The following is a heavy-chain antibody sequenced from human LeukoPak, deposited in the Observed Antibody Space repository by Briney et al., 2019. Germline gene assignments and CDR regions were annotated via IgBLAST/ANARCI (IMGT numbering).Heavy chain of an antibody. CDR3: ATRVATIFAFDI. CDR1: GYTLTELS. Sequence: ASVKVSCKVSGYTLTELSIHWVRQAPGKGLEWMGGFDPEDGETIYAQKFQGRVTMTEDTSTDTAYMELSSLRSEDTAVYYCATRVATIFAFDIWGQGTMVTVSS. CDR2: FDPEDGET. V-gene: IGHV1-24*01. J-gene: IGHJ3*02. D-gene: IGHD5-12*01.